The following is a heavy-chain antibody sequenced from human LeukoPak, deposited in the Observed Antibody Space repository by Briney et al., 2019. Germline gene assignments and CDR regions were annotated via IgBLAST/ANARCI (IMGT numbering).Heavy chain of an antibody. Sequence: GASVKVSCKASGYTFTSYAMHWVRQAPGQRLEWMGWINAGNGNTKYSQKFQGRVTMTRDTSTSTVYMELSSLRSEDTAVYYCARGGAMMIFDYWGQGTLVTVSS. J-gene: IGHJ4*02. CDR2: INAGNGNT. CDR1: GYTFTSYA. D-gene: IGHD2-2*01. V-gene: IGHV1-3*01. CDR3: ARGGAMMIFDY.